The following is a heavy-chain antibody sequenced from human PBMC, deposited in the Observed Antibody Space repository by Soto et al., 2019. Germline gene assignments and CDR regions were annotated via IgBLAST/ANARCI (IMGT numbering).Heavy chain of an antibody. D-gene: IGHD3-3*01. CDR3: ARSEPQKKEYYDFWSGFRPNAFDI. J-gene: IGHJ3*02. Sequence: SETLSLTCTVSGGSISSGCYYWSWIRQHPGKGLEWIGYIYYSGSTYYNPSLKSRVTISVDTSKNQFSLKLSSVTAADTAVYYCARSEPQKKEYYDFWSGFRPNAFDIWGQGTMVTVSS. V-gene: IGHV4-31*03. CDR1: GGSISSGCYY. CDR2: IYYSGST.